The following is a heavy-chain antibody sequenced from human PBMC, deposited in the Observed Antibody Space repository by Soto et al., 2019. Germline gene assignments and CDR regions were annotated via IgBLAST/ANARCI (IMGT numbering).Heavy chain of an antibody. D-gene: IGHD4-17*01. CDR2: IYYSGGT. V-gene: IGHV4-31*03. CDR1: GGSISTGGYY. Sequence: QVQLQESGPGLVKPSQTLSLTCTVSGGSISTGGYYWTWIRQHPGQGLEWIVYIYYSGGTYYNPSLTSGVTISGDTSKNQFSLKLSTVTAADTAVYYCARCPSVTRFANWGQGTLVTVSS. CDR3: ARCPSVTRFAN. J-gene: IGHJ4*02.